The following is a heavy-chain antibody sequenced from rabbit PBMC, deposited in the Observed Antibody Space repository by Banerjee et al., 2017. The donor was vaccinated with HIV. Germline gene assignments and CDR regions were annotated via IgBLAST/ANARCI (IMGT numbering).Heavy chain of an antibody. CDR3: ARDLAGVIGWNFNL. CDR2: IGAGSSGTT. Sequence: QEQLEESGGDLVKPEGSLTLTCTASGFSFRNKYVMWWVRQAPGKGLEWIACIGAGSSGTTYYASWAKGRFTISKTSSTTVTLQMTSLTAADTATYFCARDLAGVIGWNFNLWGPGTLVTVS. D-gene: IGHD4-1*01. V-gene: IGHV1S45*01. CDR1: GFSFRNKYV. J-gene: IGHJ4*01.